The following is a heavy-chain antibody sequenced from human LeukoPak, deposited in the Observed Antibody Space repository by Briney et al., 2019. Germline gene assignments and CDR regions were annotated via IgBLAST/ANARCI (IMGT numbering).Heavy chain of an antibody. V-gene: IGHV3-23*01. CDR1: GFTFSSYA. CDR3: ARAQDQDTALVTSGFDY. D-gene: IGHD5-18*01. Sequence: GGSLRLSCAASGFTFSSYAMSWVRQAPGKGLEWVSSISGGGGSTYYAESVKGRVTISSDNSKNTLYLQMNSLRAEDTAVYYCARAQDQDTALVTSGFDYWGQGTLVTVSS. J-gene: IGHJ4*02. CDR2: ISGGGGST.